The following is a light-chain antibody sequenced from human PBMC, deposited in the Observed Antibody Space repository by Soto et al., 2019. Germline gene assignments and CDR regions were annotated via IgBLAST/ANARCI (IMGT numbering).Light chain of an antibody. CDR2: GAS. CDR1: QSVSSY. CDR3: QQYGSSGK. V-gene: IGKV3-20*01. Sequence: EIVLTQSPATLSLSPRERATLSCRASQSVSSYLAWYQQKPGQAPRLLIYGASNRATGIPDRFSGSGSGTDFTLTISRLEPEDFAVYYCQQYGSSGKFGQGTKVDIK. J-gene: IGKJ1*01.